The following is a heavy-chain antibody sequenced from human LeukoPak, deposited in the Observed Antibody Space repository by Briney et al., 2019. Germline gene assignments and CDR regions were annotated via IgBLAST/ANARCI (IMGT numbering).Heavy chain of an antibody. J-gene: IGHJ4*02. Sequence: SETLSLTCTVSGGSISSYYWSWIRQPPGKGLEWIGYIYYSGSTNYNPSLKSRVTISVDTSKNQFSLKLSSVTAADTAVYYCAKDMGTGSSWLFDYWGQGTLVTVSS. CDR3: AKDMGTGSSWLFDY. V-gene: IGHV4-59*01. CDR2: IYYSGST. CDR1: GGSISSYY. D-gene: IGHD6-13*01.